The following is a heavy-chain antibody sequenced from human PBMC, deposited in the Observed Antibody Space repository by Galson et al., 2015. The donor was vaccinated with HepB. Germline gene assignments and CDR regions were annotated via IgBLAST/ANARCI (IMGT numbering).Heavy chain of an antibody. CDR2: ISSSSTQI. CDR1: GCTFSSYF. D-gene: IGHD3-10*01. V-gene: IGHV3-21*06. CDR3: ARSEDYYDSGSPPRHYYYYYGMDV. J-gene: IGHJ6*02. Sequence: SLRLSCAASGCTFSSYFMNWVRQAPGQGLEWVSCISSSSTQIYSADSVQGRFTISTDNCKNSFYLQIHSLSPEDTAVYYCARSEDYYDSGSPPRHYYYYYGMDVWGQGTTVNVSS.